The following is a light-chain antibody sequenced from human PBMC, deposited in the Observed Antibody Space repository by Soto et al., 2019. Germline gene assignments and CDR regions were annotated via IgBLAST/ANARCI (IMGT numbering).Light chain of an antibody. CDR3: QHYNSYSEA. J-gene: IGKJ1*01. Sequence: DIQMTQSPSSLSASLGDRVTITCRASQSISTNLNWYQQKPGKAPKLLIYKASTLKSGVPSRFSGSGSGTEFTLTISSLQPDDFATYYCQHYNSYSEAFGQGTKVDIK. V-gene: IGKV1-5*03. CDR1: QSISTN. CDR2: KAS.